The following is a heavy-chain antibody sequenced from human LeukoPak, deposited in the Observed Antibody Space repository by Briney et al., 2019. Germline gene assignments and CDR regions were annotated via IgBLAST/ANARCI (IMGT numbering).Heavy chain of an antibody. J-gene: IGHJ4*02. Sequence: GGSLRLSCAASGFTFSSYSMNWVRQAPGKGLEWVSYISSSSSTIYYADSVKGRFTISRDNAKNSLYLQMNSLRAEDTAVYYCARGMLGIAAAVNYFDYWGQGTLVTASS. D-gene: IGHD6-13*01. V-gene: IGHV3-48*01. CDR3: ARGMLGIAAAVNYFDY. CDR1: GFTFSSYS. CDR2: ISSSSSTI.